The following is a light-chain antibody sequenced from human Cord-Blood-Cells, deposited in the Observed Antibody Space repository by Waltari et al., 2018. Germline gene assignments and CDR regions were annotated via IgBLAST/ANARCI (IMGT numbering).Light chain of an antibody. CDR2: WAS. CDR3: QQYYSTPLT. J-gene: IGKJ4*01. V-gene: IGKV4-1*01. CDR1: QSVLYSSNNKNY. Sequence: DIVMTQSPASLAVSRGERATINCKSSQSVLYSSNNKNYLAWYQQKPGQPPKLLIYWASTRESGVPDRFSGSGSGTDFTLTISSLQAEDVAVYYCQQYYSTPLTFGGGTKVEIK.